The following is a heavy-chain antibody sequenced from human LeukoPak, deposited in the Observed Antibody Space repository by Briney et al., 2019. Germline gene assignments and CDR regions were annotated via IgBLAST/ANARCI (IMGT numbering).Heavy chain of an antibody. J-gene: IGHJ5*02. V-gene: IGHV4-34*01. Sequence: ASETLSLTCAVYGESFSGYYWSWIRQPPGKGLEWIGEINHSGSTNYNPSLKSRVTISVDTSKNQFSLKLSSVTAADTAVYYCARHQAAGYSSGWYSGWFDPWGQGTLVTVSS. CDR1: GESFSGYY. CDR3: ARHQAAGYSSGWYSGWFDP. CDR2: INHSGST. D-gene: IGHD6-19*01.